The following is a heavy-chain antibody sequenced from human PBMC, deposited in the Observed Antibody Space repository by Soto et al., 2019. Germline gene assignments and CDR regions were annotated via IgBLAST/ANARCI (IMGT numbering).Heavy chain of an antibody. D-gene: IGHD2-2*01. J-gene: IGHJ5*02. CDR1: GGSISSGGYS. CDR2: IYHSGST. V-gene: IGHV4-30-2*01. CDR3: ARVPDR. Sequence: LSLTCAVSGGSISSGGYSWSWIRQPPGKGLEWIGYIYHSGSTYYNPSLKSRVTISVDRSKNQFSLKLSSVTAADAAVYYCARVPDRWGQGTLVTVSS.